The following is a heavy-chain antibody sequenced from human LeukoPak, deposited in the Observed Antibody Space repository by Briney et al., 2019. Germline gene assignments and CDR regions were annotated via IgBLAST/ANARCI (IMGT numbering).Heavy chain of an antibody. CDR2: ISSSSSTI. CDR3: ARAGYYYDSSGYYFDY. J-gene: IGHJ4*02. D-gene: IGHD3-22*01. CDR1: GFTFSSYS. Sequence: PGGSLRLSCAASGFTFSSYSMNWVRQAPGKGLEWVSYISSSSSTIYYADSVKGRFTISRDNAKNSLYLQMNSLRDEDTAVYYCARAGYYYDSSGYYFDYWGQGTLVTVSS. V-gene: IGHV3-48*02.